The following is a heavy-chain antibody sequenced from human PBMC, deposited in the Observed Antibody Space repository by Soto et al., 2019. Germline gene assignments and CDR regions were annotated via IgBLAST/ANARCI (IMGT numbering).Heavy chain of an antibody. V-gene: IGHV4-31*03. Sequence: SETLSLTCTVSGGSISSGGYYWSWIRHHPGKGLEWIGYIYYSGSTYYNPSLKSRVTISVDTSKNQFSLKLSSVTAADTAVYYCARGVYSSPSFYYYYMDVWGKGTTVTVSS. CDR1: GGSISSGGYY. J-gene: IGHJ6*03. CDR2: IYYSGST. CDR3: ARGVYSSPSFYYYYMDV. D-gene: IGHD6-13*01.